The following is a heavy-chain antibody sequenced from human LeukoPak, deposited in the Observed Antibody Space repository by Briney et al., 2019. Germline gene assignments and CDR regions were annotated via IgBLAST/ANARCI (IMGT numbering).Heavy chain of an antibody. D-gene: IGHD5-18*01. CDR1: GGSISSYY. V-gene: IGHV4-4*07. J-gene: IGHJ6*03. CDR2: IYTSGST. CDR3: AREGQLWRDGYYYYMDV. Sequence: SETLSLTCTVSGGSISSYYWSWIRQPAGKGLEWIGRIYTSGSTNYNPSLKSRVTMSVDTSKNQFSLKLSSVTAADTAVYYCAREGQLWRDGYYYYMDVWGKGTTVTVSS.